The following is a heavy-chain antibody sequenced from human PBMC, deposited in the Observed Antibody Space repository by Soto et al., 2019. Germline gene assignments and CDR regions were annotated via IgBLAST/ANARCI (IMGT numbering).Heavy chain of an antibody. Sequence: SVEVSCKASGGTFSSYAISWVRQAPGQGPEWMGGIIPIFGTANYAQKFQGRVTITADESTSTAYMELSSLRSEDTAVYYCARNYYDSSGYLLGDAFDIWGQGTMVTVSS. D-gene: IGHD3-22*01. V-gene: IGHV1-69*13. CDR1: GGTFSSYA. CDR3: ARNYYDSSGYLLGDAFDI. J-gene: IGHJ3*02. CDR2: IIPIFGTA.